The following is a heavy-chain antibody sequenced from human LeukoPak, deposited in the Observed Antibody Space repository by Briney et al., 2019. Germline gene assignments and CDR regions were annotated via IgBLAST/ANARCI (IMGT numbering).Heavy chain of an antibody. CDR2: IYYSGST. Sequence: PSEILSLTCTVSGGSISSYYWSWIRQPPGKGLEWIGYIYYSGSTNYNPSLKSRVTISVDTSKNQFSLKLSSVTAADTAVYYCATSFTGVYYFDYWGQGTLVTVSS. CDR3: ATSFTGVYYFDY. D-gene: IGHD3-9*01. V-gene: IGHV4-59*08. J-gene: IGHJ4*02. CDR1: GGSISSYY.